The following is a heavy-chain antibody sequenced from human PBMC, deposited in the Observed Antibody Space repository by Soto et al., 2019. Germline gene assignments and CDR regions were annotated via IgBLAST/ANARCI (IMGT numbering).Heavy chain of an antibody. CDR3: ARGLVGATHFYYNGMDV. J-gene: IGHJ6*02. D-gene: IGHD1-26*01. CDR1: GGSFSGYY. Sequence: SETLSLTCAVYGGSFSGYYWSWIRQPPGKGLEWIGYINYSGSTNYNPSLKSRVTISVDTSKNQFSLKLRFVTAADTAVYYCARGLVGATHFYYNGMDVWGQGTTVTVSS. CDR2: INYSGST. V-gene: IGHV4-34*01.